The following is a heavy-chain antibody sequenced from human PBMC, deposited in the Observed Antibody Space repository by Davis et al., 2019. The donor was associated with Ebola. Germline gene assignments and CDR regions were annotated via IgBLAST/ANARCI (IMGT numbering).Heavy chain of an antibody. D-gene: IGHD1-26*01. CDR2: IGTTGDT. V-gene: IGHV3-13*01. CDR1: GFTFSDFD. Sequence: GESLKISCAASGFTFSDFDMHWVRQSTGKSLEWVSGIGTTGDTYYSGSLKGRFTISRENAKNSLSLEMNSLRAGDTAVYYCARGDGIVLSDYYFGMDVWGKGTTVTVSS. J-gene: IGHJ6*04. CDR3: ARGDGIVLSDYYFGMDV.